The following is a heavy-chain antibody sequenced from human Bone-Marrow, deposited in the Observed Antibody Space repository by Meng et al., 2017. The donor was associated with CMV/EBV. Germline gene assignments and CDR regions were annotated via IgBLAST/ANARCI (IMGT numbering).Heavy chain of an antibody. J-gene: IGHJ6*02. CDR1: GFIFDDYA. CDR3: TSSGWPETYYYGMDI. V-gene: IGHV3-9*01. D-gene: IGHD2-15*01. CDR2: INWSSDSI. Sequence: GGSLRLSYAGSGFIFDDYAMHWVRQAPGKGLEWVSGINWSSDSIGYADSVKGRFTISRDNAKNSLYLQMGSLRPEDTALYYCTSSGWPETYYYGMDIWGQGTMVTVSS.